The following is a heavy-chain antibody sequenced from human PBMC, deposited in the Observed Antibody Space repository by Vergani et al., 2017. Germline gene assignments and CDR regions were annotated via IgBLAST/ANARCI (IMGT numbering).Heavy chain of an antibody. D-gene: IGHD3-10*01. CDR2: IYHSGST. J-gene: IGHJ5*02. Sequence: QVQLQESGPGLVKPSETLSLTCAVSGYSISSGYYWVCIRQPPGKGLEWIGSIYHSGSTYYNPSLESRVTISVDTSKNQFSLKLSSVTAADTAVYYCARHGYYYGSGSYPNWFDPWGQGTLVTVSS. CDR1: GYSISSGYY. CDR3: ARHGYYYGSGSYPNWFDP. V-gene: IGHV4-38-2*01.